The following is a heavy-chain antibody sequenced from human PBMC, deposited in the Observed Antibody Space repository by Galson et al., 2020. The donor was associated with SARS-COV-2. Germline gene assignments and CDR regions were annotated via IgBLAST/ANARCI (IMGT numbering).Heavy chain of an antibody. D-gene: IGHD3-22*01. Sequence: TGGSLRLSCAASGFTFSSYWMSWVRQAPGKGLEWVANIKPAGSEKYYVDSVKGRFTISRDNAKKSLYLQMNSLRAEDTAIYYCARGEYYDSSGYFSDGCDVGGQGTMVTVSS. V-gene: IGHV3-7*01. J-gene: IGHJ3*01. CDR2: IKPAGSEK. CDR1: GFTFSSYW. CDR3: ARGEYYDSSGYFSDGCDV.